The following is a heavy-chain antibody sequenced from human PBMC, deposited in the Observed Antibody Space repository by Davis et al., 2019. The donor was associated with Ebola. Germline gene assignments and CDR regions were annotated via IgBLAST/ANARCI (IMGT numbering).Heavy chain of an antibody. V-gene: IGHV3-7*03. Sequence: GESLKISCAASGFTFSSYWMSWVRQAPGKGLEWVANIKQDGSEKYYVDSVKGRFTISRDNAKNSLYLQMNSLRAEDTAVHYCARGDGYTKGGAFDIWGQGTMVTVSS. D-gene: IGHD5-24*01. CDR1: GFTFSSYW. CDR3: ARGDGYTKGGAFDI. J-gene: IGHJ3*02. CDR2: IKQDGSEK.